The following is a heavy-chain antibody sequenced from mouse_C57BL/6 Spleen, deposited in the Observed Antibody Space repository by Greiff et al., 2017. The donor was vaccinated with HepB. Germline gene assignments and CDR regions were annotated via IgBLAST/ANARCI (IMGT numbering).Heavy chain of an antibody. CDR3: ARYYGEVFDV. V-gene: IGHV1-42*01. CDR2: INPSTGGT. J-gene: IGHJ1*03. CDR1: GYSFTGYY. Sequence: EVQLQQSGPELVKPGASVKISCKASGYSFTGYYMNWVKQSPEKSLEWIGEINPSTGGTTYNQKFKAKATLTVDKSSSTAYMQLKSLTSEDSAVYYCARYYGEVFDVWGTGTTVTDSS. D-gene: IGHD1-1*01.